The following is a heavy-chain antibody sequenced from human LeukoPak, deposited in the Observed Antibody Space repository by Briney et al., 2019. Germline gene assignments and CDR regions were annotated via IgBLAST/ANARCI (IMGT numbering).Heavy chain of an antibody. Sequence: PGGSLRLSYAASGFTFSLYEMNWVRQAPGKGLDWVSHISSSGATTYYADSVKGRFTISRDNAKNSLYLQMNSLRVEDTAVYYCAREYSSSPWAFDIWGQGTMVTVSS. CDR1: GFTFSLYE. V-gene: IGHV3-48*03. CDR3: AREYSSSPWAFDI. CDR2: ISSSGATT. D-gene: IGHD6-6*01. J-gene: IGHJ3*02.